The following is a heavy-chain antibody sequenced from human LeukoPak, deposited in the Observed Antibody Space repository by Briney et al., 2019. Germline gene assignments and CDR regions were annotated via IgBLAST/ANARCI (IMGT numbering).Heavy chain of an antibody. Sequence: ASVKVSCKASGGTFSSYAISWVRQAPGQGLEWMGGIIPIFGTANYAQKFQGRVTITTDESTSTAYMELSSLRSEDTAVYYCARDGYYDSSGYQRGEDAFDIWGQGTMVTVSS. V-gene: IGHV1-69*05. CDR1: GGTFSSYA. J-gene: IGHJ3*02. CDR3: ARDGYYDSSGYQRGEDAFDI. D-gene: IGHD3-22*01. CDR2: IIPIFGTA.